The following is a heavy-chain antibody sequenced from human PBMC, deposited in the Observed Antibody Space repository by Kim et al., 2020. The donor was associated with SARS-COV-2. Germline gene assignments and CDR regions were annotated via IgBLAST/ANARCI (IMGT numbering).Heavy chain of an antibody. Sequence: NDYVGSVKRRCTHSRDNAKNSLYLQMDSLTAEDTAVYYCARGLTGTSRYYWGQGTLVTVSS. D-gene: IGHD3-10*01. CDR2: N. CDR3: ARGLTGTSRYY. V-gene: IGHV3-7*01. J-gene: IGHJ4*02.